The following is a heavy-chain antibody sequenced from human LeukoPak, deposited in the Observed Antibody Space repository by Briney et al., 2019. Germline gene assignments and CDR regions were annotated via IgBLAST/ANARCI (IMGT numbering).Heavy chain of an antibody. V-gene: IGHV4-39*01. CDR1: SGSIGSSNNY. CDR3: ARASFNVVFGNWFDP. Sequence: PSETLSLTCTVSSGSIGSSNNYWGWIRQAPGKGLEWIGNVYYSGSTFYNPSLKSRVTISVDTSKNQFSLKLRSVTAADTAIYYCARASFNVVFGNWFDPWGQGTLVTVSS. D-gene: IGHD2-8*01. J-gene: IGHJ5*02. CDR2: VYYSGST.